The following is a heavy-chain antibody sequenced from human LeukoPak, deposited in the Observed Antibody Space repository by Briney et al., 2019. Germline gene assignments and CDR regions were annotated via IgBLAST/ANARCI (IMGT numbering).Heavy chain of an antibody. CDR1: GFTFSSYA. CDR2: ISDSGDYT. J-gene: IGHJ4*02. CDR3: AKDVIMYYDFWSGSVLSPSFDY. V-gene: IGHV3-23*01. D-gene: IGHD3-3*01. Sequence: GGSLRLSCAGSGFTFSSYAMSWVRQAPGQGLEWVSVISDSGDYTSYADSVRGRFTISRDNSRNTLYLQMISLRPEDTAVYYCAKDVIMYYDFWSGSVLSPSFDYWGQGTLVTVSS.